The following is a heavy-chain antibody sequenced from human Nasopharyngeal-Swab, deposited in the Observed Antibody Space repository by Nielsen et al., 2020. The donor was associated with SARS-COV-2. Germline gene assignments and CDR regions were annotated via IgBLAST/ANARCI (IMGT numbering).Heavy chain of an antibody. CDR1: GFTFSSYS. CDR2: ISSSSSTI. J-gene: IGHJ6*02. CDR3: ARDKSYSYGFGYCGMDV. Sequence: GESLKISCAASGFTFSSYSMNWVRQAPGKGLEWVSYISSSSSTIYYADSVKGRFTISRDNAKNSLYLQMNSLRDEDTAVYYCARDKSYSYGFGYCGMDVWGQGTTVTVSS. V-gene: IGHV3-48*02. D-gene: IGHD5-18*01.